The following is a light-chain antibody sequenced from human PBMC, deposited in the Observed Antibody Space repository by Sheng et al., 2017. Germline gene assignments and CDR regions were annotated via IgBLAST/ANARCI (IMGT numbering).Light chain of an antibody. CDR2: AAS. V-gene: IGKV1-17*01. Sequence: DIQMTQSPSSLSASVGDRVTITCRASQSISSYLNWYQQKPGKAPNLLIYAASSLQSGVPSRFSGSGSGTDFTLTISSLQPEDFATYYCLQHNSYPWTFGQGTKVEIK. CDR3: LQHNSYPWT. CDR1: QSISSY. J-gene: IGKJ1*01.